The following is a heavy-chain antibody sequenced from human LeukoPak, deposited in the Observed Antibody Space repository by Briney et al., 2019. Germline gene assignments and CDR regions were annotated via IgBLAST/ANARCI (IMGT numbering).Heavy chain of an antibody. CDR1: GFTFSSYG. V-gene: IGHV3-33*01. D-gene: IGHD6-19*01. J-gene: IGHJ4*02. CDR3: ARDRGGYSSGWYYFDY. CDR2: IWYDGSNK. Sequence: GGSLRLSCAASGFTFSSYGMHWVRQPPGKGLEWVAVIWYDGSNKYYADSVKGRFTISRDNSKHTLYLQMNSLRAEDTAVYYCARDRGGYSSGWYYFDYWGQGTLVTVSS.